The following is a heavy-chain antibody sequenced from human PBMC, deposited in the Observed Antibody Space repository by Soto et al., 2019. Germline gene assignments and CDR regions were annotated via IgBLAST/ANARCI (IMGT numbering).Heavy chain of an antibody. CDR2: IWYDGSNK. D-gene: IGHD6-6*01. Sequence: GGSLRLSCAASGFTFSSYGMHWVRQAPGKGLEWVAVIWYDGSNKYYADSVKGRFTISRDNSKNTLYLQMNSLRAEDTAVYYCARGDQQLGIESPRGIDYWGQGTLVTVSS. CDR1: GFTFSSYG. CDR3: ARGDQQLGIESPRGIDY. J-gene: IGHJ4*02. V-gene: IGHV3-33*01.